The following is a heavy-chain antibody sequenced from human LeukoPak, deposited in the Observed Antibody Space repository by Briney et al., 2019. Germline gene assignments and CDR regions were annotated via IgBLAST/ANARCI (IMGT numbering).Heavy chain of an antibody. CDR1: GGSISSYY. V-gene: IGHV4-4*07. D-gene: IGHD4-17*01. CDR2: IYTSGSS. Sequence: SETLSLTCTVSGGSISSYYWSWIRQPAGKGLEWIGRIYTSGSSNYNPSLKSRVTMSVDTSKNQFSLKLGSVTAADTAVYYCARAGMTTVTDFDYWGREPWSPSPQ. J-gene: IGHJ4*02. CDR3: ARAGMTTVTDFDY.